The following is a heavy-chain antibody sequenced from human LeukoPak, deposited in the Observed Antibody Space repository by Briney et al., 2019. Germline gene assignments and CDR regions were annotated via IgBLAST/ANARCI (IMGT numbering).Heavy chain of an antibody. CDR3: ASLDIT. V-gene: IGHV3-7*03. D-gene: IGHD3-9*01. J-gene: IGHJ5*02. Sequence: GGSLRLSCAASKFIFSTYWMSWVRQAPGKGLEWVANIKQDGSEKYYVDSVKGRFTISRDNAKNSLYLQMNSLRAEDTAVYYCASLDITWGQGTLVTVSS. CDR2: IKQDGSEK. CDR1: KFIFSTYW.